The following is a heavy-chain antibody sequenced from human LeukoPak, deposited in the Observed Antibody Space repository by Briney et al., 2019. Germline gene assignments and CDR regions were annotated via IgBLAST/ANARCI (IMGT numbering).Heavy chain of an antibody. CDR2: ISWNSGSI. J-gene: IGHJ5*02. Sequence: PGRSLRLSCAASGFTFDDYAMHWVRQAPGKGLEWVSGISWNSGSIGYADSVKGRFTISRDNAKNSLYLQMSSLRAEDTALYYCAKGTYGSGVLGWFDPWGQGTLVTVSS. CDR3: AKGTYGSGVLGWFDP. V-gene: IGHV3-9*01. CDR1: GFTFDDYA. D-gene: IGHD3-10*01.